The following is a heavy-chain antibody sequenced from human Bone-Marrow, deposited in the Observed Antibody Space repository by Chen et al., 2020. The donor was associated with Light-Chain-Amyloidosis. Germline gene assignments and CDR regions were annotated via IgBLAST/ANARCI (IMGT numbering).Heavy chain of an antibody. D-gene: IGHD3-16*02. V-gene: IGHV3-7*03. CDR3: ARANYWGSYRYNAQGFDY. CDR1: GLIFSRFW. CDR2: IKQNGTER. J-gene: IGHJ4*02. Sequence: EVQLLESGGGLVQPGESLTLSCVASGLIFSRFWMTWVRQRPGKGLEWVANIKQNGTERYYVDAVKGRFTISRDNTKNSVYLQXXXXXXEDTAVYYCARANYWGSYRYNAQGFDYWGRGTLVTVSS.